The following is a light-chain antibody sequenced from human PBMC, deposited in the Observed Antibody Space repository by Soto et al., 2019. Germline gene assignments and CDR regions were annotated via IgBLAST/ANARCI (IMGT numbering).Light chain of an antibody. CDR3: QQYNKWPLT. V-gene: IGKV3-15*01. J-gene: IGKJ4*01. CDR2: DAS. CDR1: QSVSSN. Sequence: EIVLTQSPATLSVSPGERATLFCRASQSVSSNLAWHQQKPGQAPRLLIYDASTRATGSPARFSGSGSGTEFTLTISSLQSEDFAVYYCQQYNKWPLTFGGGTKVEIK.